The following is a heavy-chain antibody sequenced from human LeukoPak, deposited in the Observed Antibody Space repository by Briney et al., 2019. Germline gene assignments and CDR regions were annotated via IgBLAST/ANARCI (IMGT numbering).Heavy chain of an antibody. D-gene: IGHD6-19*01. Sequence: GGSLRLSCAASGFTFSSYAMNWVRQAPGKGLEWVSSISSSSSYIYYADSVKGRFTISRDNAKNSLYLQMNSLRAEDTAVYYCARDQGPVYSSGWYFSYYYYMDVWGKGTTVTISS. CDR1: GFTFSSYA. CDR2: ISSSSSYI. J-gene: IGHJ6*03. CDR3: ARDQGPVYSSGWYFSYYYYMDV. V-gene: IGHV3-21*01.